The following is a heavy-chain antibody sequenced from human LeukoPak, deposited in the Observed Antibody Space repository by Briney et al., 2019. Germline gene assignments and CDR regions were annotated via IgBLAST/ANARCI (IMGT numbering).Heavy chain of an antibody. CDR1: GGSFSGYY. CDR3: ARAHPKERITMVRGVIPELDY. J-gene: IGHJ4*02. V-gene: IGHV4-34*01. Sequence: SETLSLTCAVYGGSFSGYYWSWIRQPPGKGLEWIGEINHSGSTNYNPSLKSRVTISVDTSKNQSSLKLSSVTAADTAVYYCARAHPKERITMVRGVIPELDYWGQGTLVTVSS. D-gene: IGHD3-10*01. CDR2: INHSGST.